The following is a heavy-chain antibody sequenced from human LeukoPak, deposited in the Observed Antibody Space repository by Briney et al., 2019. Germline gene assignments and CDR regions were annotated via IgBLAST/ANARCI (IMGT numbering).Heavy chain of an antibody. CDR2: ISYSGST. D-gene: IGHD2-15*01. CDR3: ARDGYCSGGSCYATPGSFDC. CDR1: GGSVSSGSYY. V-gene: IGHV4-61*01. J-gene: IGHJ4*02. Sequence: SETLSLTCTVSGGSVSSGSYYWTWIRQPPGKGLQWIGYISYSGSTNYNPSLKSRVTISVDTSKNQFSLNLSSVTAADTAVYYCARDGYCSGGSCYATPGSFDCWGQGTLVTVSS.